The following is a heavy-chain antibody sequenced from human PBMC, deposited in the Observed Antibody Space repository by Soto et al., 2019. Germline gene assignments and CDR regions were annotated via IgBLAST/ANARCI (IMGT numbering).Heavy chain of an antibody. CDR3: ANNGDYDDY. Sequence: GGSLRLSCAASGFTFSSYGMHWVRQAPGKGLEWVAVISYDGSNKYYADSVKGRFTISRDNSKNTLYLQMNSLRAEDTAVYYCANNGDYDDYWGQGTLVTVSS. D-gene: IGHD4-17*01. V-gene: IGHV3-30*18. CDR1: GFTFSSYG. CDR2: ISYDGSNK. J-gene: IGHJ4*02.